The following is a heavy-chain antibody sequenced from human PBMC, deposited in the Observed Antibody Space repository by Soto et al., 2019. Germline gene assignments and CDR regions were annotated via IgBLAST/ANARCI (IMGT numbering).Heavy chain of an antibody. V-gene: IGHV3-23*01. Sequence: EVQLLESGGGLVQPGGSLRLSCAASGFTCRSYAMTWVRQAPGKGLEWVSLISGSGDNTYYADSVKGRFTISRDNSKNTLYLQMDSLRAEETAVHYCASVIGDFWSGYYTGKSEGNYNGMDVSGQGTTVTV. CDR2: ISGSGDNT. J-gene: IGHJ6*02. CDR1: GFTCRSYA. D-gene: IGHD3-3*01. CDR3: ASVIGDFWSGYYTGKSEGNYNGMDV.